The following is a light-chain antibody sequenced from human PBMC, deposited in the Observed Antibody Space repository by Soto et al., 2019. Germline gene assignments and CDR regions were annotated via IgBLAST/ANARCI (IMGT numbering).Light chain of an antibody. J-gene: IGKJ3*01. CDR2: GAS. CDR1: QSVSSN. V-gene: IGKV3-15*01. Sequence: EIVMTQSPATLSVSPGERATLSCRASQSVSSNLAWYQQKPGQAPRLRIYGASTRATGIPARFSGSGSGTEFTLTISSLQSEDFAVYYCQQYNNWPRTFGPGTKVDI. CDR3: QQYNNWPRT.